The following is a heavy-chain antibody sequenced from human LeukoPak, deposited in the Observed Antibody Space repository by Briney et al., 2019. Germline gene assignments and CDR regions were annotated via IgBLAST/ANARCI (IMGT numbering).Heavy chain of an antibody. V-gene: IGHV4-39*01. CDR1: GGSISSSSYY. J-gene: IGHJ4*02. CDR3: GRHDSGTYYRFDY. CDR2: VNYGGPT. Sequence: SGTLSLTCAVSGGSISSSSYYWNWIRQPPGKGLEWIGSVNYGGPTYYNPSLKSRVTISVDTSRNQFSLKLSSVTAADTSVYYCGRHDSGTYYRFDYWGQGSLVTVSS. D-gene: IGHD1-26*01.